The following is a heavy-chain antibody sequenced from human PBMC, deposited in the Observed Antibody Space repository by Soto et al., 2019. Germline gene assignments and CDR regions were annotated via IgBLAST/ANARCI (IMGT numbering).Heavy chain of an antibody. D-gene: IGHD5-18*01. Sequence: QVQLVQSGAEVKKPGSSVKVSCKASGGTFSSYTISWVRQAPGQGLEWMGRIIPILGIANYAQKFQGRVTITADKSTSTAYMELSSLRSEDTAVYYCASVGDTAMVPDEVHYYGMDVWGQGTTVTVSS. CDR1: GGTFSSYT. CDR3: ASVGDTAMVPDEVHYYGMDV. CDR2: IIPILGIA. J-gene: IGHJ6*02. V-gene: IGHV1-69*02.